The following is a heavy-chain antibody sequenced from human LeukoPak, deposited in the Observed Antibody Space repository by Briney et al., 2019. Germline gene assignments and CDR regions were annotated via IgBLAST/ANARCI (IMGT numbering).Heavy chain of an antibody. D-gene: IGHD2-21*01. J-gene: IGHJ4*02. V-gene: IGHV3-23*01. CDR3: ANGGVSTGYFDY. CDR1: GFTFSNYA. Sequence: PGGSLRLSCAGSGFTFSNYAMTWVRQAPGKGLEWVSTISSSGDATYSADSVKGRFSISRDNSKNTLYLQMNSLRAEDTAVYYCANGGVSTGYFDYWGQGTLVTVSS. CDR2: ISSSGDAT.